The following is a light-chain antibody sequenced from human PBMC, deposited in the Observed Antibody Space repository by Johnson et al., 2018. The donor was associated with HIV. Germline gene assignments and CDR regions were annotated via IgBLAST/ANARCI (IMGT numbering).Light chain of an antibody. V-gene: IGLV1-51*02. CDR1: SSNIGNNY. Sequence: QSVLTQPPSVSAAPGQKVTISCSGSSSNIGNNYVSWYQQLPGTAPKLLIYEDNKRPSGIPGRFSGSKSGTSATLGITGLQTGDEADYYCGTWDSSLSPGELGFGTGTKVTV. CDR2: EDN. CDR3: GTWDSSLSPGELG. J-gene: IGLJ1*01.